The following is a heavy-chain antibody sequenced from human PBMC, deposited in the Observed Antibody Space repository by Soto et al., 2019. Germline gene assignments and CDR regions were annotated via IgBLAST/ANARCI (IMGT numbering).Heavy chain of an antibody. CDR3: ASQATTVVTPDWYYFDY. V-gene: IGHV4-39*01. CDR2: IYYSGST. CDR1: GGSISSSSYY. Sequence: PSETLSLTCTVSGGSISSSSYYWGWIRQPPGKGLEWIGSIYYSGSTYYNPSLKSRVTISVDTSKNQFPLKLSSVTAADTAVYYCASQATTVVTPDWYYFDYWGQGTLVTVSS. D-gene: IGHD4-17*01. J-gene: IGHJ4*02.